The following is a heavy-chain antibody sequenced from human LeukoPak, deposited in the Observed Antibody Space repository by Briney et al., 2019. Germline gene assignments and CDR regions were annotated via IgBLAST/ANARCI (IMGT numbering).Heavy chain of an antibody. CDR1: GGSISSSSYY. CDR2: IYYSGST. D-gene: IGHD6-19*01. J-gene: IGHJ5*02. Sequence: SETLSLTCTVSGGSISSSSYYWGWIRQPPGKGLEWIGSIYYSGSTYYNPSLKSRVTISVDTSRNQFSLKLSSVTAADTAVYCCARRLGSGWIENWFDPWGQGTLVTVSS. CDR3: ARRLGSGWIENWFDP. V-gene: IGHV4-39*01.